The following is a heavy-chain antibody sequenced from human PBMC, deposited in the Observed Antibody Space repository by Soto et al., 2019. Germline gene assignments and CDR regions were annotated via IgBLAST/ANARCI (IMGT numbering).Heavy chain of an antibody. V-gene: IGHV3-23*01. J-gene: IGHJ5*02. D-gene: IGHD3-10*01. CDR2: ISGSGGST. CDR1: GCTFSSYA. Sequence: GGSLRLSCAASGCTFSSYAMSWVRQAPGKGLEWVSAISGSGGSTYYADSVKGRFTISRDNSKNTLYLQMNSLRAEDTAVYYCAKDLWDRGWFDPWGQGTLVTVSS. CDR3: AKDLWDRGWFDP.